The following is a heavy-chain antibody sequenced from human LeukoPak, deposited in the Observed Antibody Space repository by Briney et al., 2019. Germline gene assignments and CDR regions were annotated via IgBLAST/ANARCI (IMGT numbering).Heavy chain of an antibody. CDR2: ISSSTSYI. V-gene: IGHV3-21*01. J-gene: IGHJ3*02. D-gene: IGHD3-16*01. Sequence: GGSLRLSCAASGFTFSRNIMSWVRQSPGKGLEWVSSISSSTSYIYYADSVKGRFTISRDNAKNSLYLQMNSLRADDTAVYYCARENPNYGPAFDIWGQGTMVTVSS. CDR1: GFTFSRNI. CDR3: ARENPNYGPAFDI.